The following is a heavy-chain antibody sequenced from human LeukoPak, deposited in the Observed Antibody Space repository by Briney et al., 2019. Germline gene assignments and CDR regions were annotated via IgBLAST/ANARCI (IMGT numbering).Heavy chain of an antibody. J-gene: IGHJ4*02. CDR2: IYYSGST. D-gene: IGHD3-3*01. CDR1: GGSISSSNYY. V-gene: IGHV4-39*01. CDR3: ARGAQIDYDFWSGYSNYYFDY. Sequence: SETLSLTCTVSGGSISSSNYYWGWIRQPPGRGLEWIGSIYYSGSTYYNPSLRSRVTMSVDTSRNQFSLNLTSVTAADTAVYYCARGAQIDYDFWSGYSNYYFDYWGQGTLVTVSS.